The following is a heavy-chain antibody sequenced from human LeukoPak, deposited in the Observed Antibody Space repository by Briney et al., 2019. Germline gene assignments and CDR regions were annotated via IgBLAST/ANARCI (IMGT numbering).Heavy chain of an antibody. CDR1: GYSFTDYY. CDR3: ARADRLHGGPYLIGP. CDR2: INPNSGGT. J-gene: IGHJ5*02. Sequence: TSVKVSCKTSGYSFTDYYMHWVRQAPGQGLEWMGWINPNSGGTSSAQKFQGRVTMTRDTSITTVYMEVSWLTSDDTAIYYCARADRLHGGPYLIGPWGQGTLVTVSS. V-gene: IGHV1-2*02. D-gene: IGHD2-21*01.